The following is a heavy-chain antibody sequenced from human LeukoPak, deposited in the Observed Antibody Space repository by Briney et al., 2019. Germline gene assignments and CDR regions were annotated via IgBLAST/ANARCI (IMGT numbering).Heavy chain of an antibody. Sequence: SETLSLTCAVYGGSLSGYYWRWIRQPPGKGLEWSGEINHSGSTNYNPSLKSRVTISVDTSKNQFSLKLSSVTAADTAVYYCARGWVRWFFDYWGQGTLVTVSS. CDR3: ARGWVRWFFDY. CDR1: GGSLSGYY. CDR2: INHSGST. J-gene: IGHJ4*02. D-gene: IGHD2-15*01. V-gene: IGHV4-34*01.